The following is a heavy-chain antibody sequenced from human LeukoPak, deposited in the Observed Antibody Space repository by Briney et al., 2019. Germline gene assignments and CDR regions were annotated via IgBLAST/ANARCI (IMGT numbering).Heavy chain of an antibody. CDR3: ARPTYYYDSSGYYFPTLAFDI. Sequence: GASVKVSCKASGYSFTSYYLHWVRQAPGQGLEWMGIINPKGGTTTYAQKFQGRVTITRNTSISTAYMELSSLRSEDTAVYYCARPTYYYDSSGYYFPTLAFDIWGQGTMVTVSS. CDR2: INPKGGTT. CDR1: GYSFTSYY. V-gene: IGHV1-46*01. D-gene: IGHD3-22*01. J-gene: IGHJ3*02.